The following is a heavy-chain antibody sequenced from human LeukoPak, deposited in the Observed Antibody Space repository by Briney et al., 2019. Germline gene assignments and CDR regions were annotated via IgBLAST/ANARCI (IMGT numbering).Heavy chain of an antibody. J-gene: IGHJ3*02. Sequence: GASVKVSCKASGYTFTSYGISWVRQAPGQGLEWMGWISAYNGNTNYAQKLQGRVTMTTGTSTSTAYMELRSLRSDDTAVYYCARAGIVPAAPVSFDIWGQGTMVTVSS. D-gene: IGHD2-2*01. CDR2: ISAYNGNT. CDR1: GYTFTSYG. CDR3: ARAGIVPAAPVSFDI. V-gene: IGHV1-18*01.